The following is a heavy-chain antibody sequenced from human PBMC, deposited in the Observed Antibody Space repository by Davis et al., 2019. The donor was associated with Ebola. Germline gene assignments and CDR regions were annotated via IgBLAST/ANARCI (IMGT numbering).Heavy chain of an antibody. CDR2: ISGSGDKT. Sequence: GESLKISCSVSGFLFHIYAMTWVRLGPGGGLEWVSTISGSGDKTDYSDSVQGRFTISRDNAKNSVFLQMNSLRHEDTALYYCAGESTFYYYMNMWGKRTTVTVSS. CDR1: GFLFHIYA. V-gene: IGHV3-23*01. J-gene: IGHJ6*03. CDR3: AGESTFYYYMNM.